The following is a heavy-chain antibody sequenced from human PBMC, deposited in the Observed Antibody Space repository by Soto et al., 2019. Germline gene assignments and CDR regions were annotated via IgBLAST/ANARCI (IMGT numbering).Heavy chain of an antibody. Sequence: ELQLVASGGGLVQPGGSLRLSCAASGFTVSNNYVRWVRQAPGKGLEWVSLIFSKGDTRYADSVKGRFTISRDSSSNTLYLQMNILRVEDTAVYYCARDGTYNWVGGQGIHVTVSS. J-gene: IGHJ4*02. D-gene: IGHD1-1*01. V-gene: IGHV3-66*01. CDR3: ARDGTYNWV. CDR2: IFSKGDT. CDR1: GFTVSNNY.